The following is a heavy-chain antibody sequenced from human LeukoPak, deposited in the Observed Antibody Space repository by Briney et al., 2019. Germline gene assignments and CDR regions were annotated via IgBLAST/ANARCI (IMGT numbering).Heavy chain of an antibody. CDR2: ITGSGDST. CDR1: GFTFSSYA. D-gene: IGHD3-10*01. J-gene: IGHJ4*02. V-gene: IGHV3-23*01. CDR3: AKEVYYYGSGSPFDY. Sequence: GGSLRLSCAASGFTFSSYAMSWVRRAPGQGLEWVSAITGSGDSTYYADSVKGRFTISRDNSKNTLYLQVNSLRGEDTAVYYCAKEVYYYGSGSPFDYWGRGTLVTVSS.